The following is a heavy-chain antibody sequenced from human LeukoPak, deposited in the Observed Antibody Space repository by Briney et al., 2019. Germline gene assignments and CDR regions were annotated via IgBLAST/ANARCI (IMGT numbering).Heavy chain of an antibody. V-gene: IGHV3-74*01. Sequence: GGSLRLSCAASGFTFSSYWMHWVRQAPGKGLVWVSRINTDGSSTNYADSVKGRFTISRDNAKNSLYLQMNSLRAEDTAVYYCARDSIAAALGPPNYFDYWGQGTLVTVSS. D-gene: IGHD6-13*01. CDR3: ARDSIAAALGPPNYFDY. J-gene: IGHJ4*02. CDR1: GFTFSSYW. CDR2: INTDGSST.